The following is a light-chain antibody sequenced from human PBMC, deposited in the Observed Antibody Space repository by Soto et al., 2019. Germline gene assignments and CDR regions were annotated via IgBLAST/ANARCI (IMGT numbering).Light chain of an antibody. Sequence: DVVLTQPPLSSPVTLGQPASISCRSSQRLVHSDGNTYLSWLQQRPGQPPRLLIYQISKRFSGVPDRFSGSGAGTDFTLTISRVESEDVGVYYCTQATHFPRTFGQGTKVEIK. CDR1: QRLVHSDGNTY. CDR3: TQATHFPRT. J-gene: IGKJ1*01. V-gene: IGKV2-24*01. CDR2: QIS.